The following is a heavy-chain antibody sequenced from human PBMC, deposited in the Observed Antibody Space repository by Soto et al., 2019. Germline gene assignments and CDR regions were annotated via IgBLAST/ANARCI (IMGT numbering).Heavy chain of an antibody. Sequence: WASVKVSCKASGGSFSNFGISWVRQAPGQGLEWMGGIAPVFGRPNYAQRFRGRLTITADESTSTGYMELISLRSDDAAVYYCAREGSGYNFWGQGTQVTVSS. CDR3: AREGSGYNF. CDR2: IAPVFGRP. V-gene: IGHV1-69*13. CDR1: GGSFSNFG. D-gene: IGHD5-12*01. J-gene: IGHJ4*02.